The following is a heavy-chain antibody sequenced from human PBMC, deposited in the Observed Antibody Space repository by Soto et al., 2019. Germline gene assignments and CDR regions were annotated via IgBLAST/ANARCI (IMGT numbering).Heavy chain of an antibody. CDR2: TSYDGSNK. Sequence: QLQLVDSGGGVVQPGSSLRLSCAASGFTFSLYGMHWVRQAPGRWLEWVAVTSYDGSNKFYADSVRGRFTISRDNSKNTLYLGMNTLRPAATAGYFCAKDSGDNSYDVYGYYSGMDVWGQGPTVTVSS. J-gene: IGHJ6*02. D-gene: IGHD5-12*01. V-gene: IGHV3-30*18. CDR1: GFTFSLYG. CDR3: AKDSGDNSYDVYGYYSGMDV.